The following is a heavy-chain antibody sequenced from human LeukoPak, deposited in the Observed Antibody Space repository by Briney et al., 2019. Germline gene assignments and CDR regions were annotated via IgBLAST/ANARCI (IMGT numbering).Heavy chain of an antibody. CDR2: IYPGDSDT. J-gene: IGHJ4*02. D-gene: IGHD1-26*01. Sequence: GESLKISCKASGYSFTIYWIGWVRQMPGKGLEWMGIIYPGDSDTRYSPSFQGQVTISADKSISTAYLQWSSLKASDTAMYYCARRRDLYSGSYYPFDYWGQGTLVTVSS. V-gene: IGHV5-51*01. CDR1: GYSFTIYW. CDR3: ARRRDLYSGSYYPFDY.